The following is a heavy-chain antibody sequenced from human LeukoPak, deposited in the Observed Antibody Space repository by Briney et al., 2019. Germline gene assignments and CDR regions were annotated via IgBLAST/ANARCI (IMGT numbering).Heavy chain of an antibody. J-gene: IGHJ4*02. CDR3: ARGGDGYNCVFDY. CDR1: GGTFSSYA. CDR2: IIPIFGTA. V-gene: IGHV1-69*01. D-gene: IGHD5-12*01. Sequence: ASVKVSCKASGGTFSSYAISWVRQAPGQGLEWMGGIIPIFGTANYAQKFQGRVTITADESTSTAYMELSSLRSEDTAVYYCARGGDGYNCVFDYWGQGTLVTVSS.